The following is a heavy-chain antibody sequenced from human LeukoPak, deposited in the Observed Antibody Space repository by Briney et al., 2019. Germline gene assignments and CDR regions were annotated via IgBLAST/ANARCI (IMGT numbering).Heavy chain of an antibody. D-gene: IGHD5-12*01. J-gene: IGHJ5*02. CDR2: IYYSGST. Sequence: SETLSLTCTVSGGSISSSSYYWGWIRQPPGKGLEWIGSIYYSGSTYYNPSPKSRVTISVDTSKNQFSLKLSSVTAADTAVYYCAREGRGYSGYLDGRSWFDPWGQGTLVTVSS. V-gene: IGHV4-39*07. CDR1: GGSISSSSYY. CDR3: AREGRGYSGYLDGRSWFDP.